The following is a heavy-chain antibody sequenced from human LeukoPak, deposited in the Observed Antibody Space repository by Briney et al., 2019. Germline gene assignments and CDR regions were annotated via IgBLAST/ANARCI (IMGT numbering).Heavy chain of an antibody. CDR3: ARVSGAVAVAYYHFDY. CDR2: INPNSGGT. J-gene: IGHJ4*02. D-gene: IGHD6-19*01. Sequence: GASVKVSCKASGYTFTGYYMHWVRQAPGQGLEWMGWINPNSGGTNYAQKLQGRVTMTTDTSTSTAYMELRSLRSDDTAVYYCARVSGAVAVAYYHFDYWGQGTLVTVSS. CDR1: GYTFTGYY. V-gene: IGHV1-2*02.